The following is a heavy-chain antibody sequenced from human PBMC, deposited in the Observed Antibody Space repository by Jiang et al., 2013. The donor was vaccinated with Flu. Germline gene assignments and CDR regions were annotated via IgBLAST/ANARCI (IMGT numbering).Heavy chain of an antibody. Sequence: GAEVKKPGASVKVSCKASGYTFASYYMHWVRQAPGQGLEWMGIINPSGGSTSYAQKFQGRVTMTRDTSTSTVYMELSSLRSEDTAVYYCARVRIAAAGRGDFQHWGQGTLVTVSS. V-gene: IGHV1-46*01. CDR2: INPSGGST. CDR3: ARVRIAAAGRGDFQH. CDR1: GYTFASYY. D-gene: IGHD6-13*01. J-gene: IGHJ1*01.